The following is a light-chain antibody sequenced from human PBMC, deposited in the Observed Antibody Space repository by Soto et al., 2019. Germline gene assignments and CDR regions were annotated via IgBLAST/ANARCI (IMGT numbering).Light chain of an antibody. Sequence: QSALTQPASVSGSPGQSITISCTGASSDVGGYKYVSWYQQYSGKAPKLIIFEVSNRFSGVSNRFSGSKSGNTASLTISGLQADDEADYYCSSYSSSNTLVLFGGGTKVTVL. CDR1: SSDVGGYKY. V-gene: IGLV2-14*01. CDR3: SSYSSSNTLVL. J-gene: IGLJ2*01. CDR2: EVS.